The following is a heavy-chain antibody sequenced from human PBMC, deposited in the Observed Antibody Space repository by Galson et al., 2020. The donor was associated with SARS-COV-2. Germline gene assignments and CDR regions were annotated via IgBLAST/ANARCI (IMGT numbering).Heavy chain of an antibody. CDR1: GYSFTSHW. CDR3: ARRDYGDYAKYYFDY. D-gene: IGHD4-17*01. Sequence: SCKGSGYSFTSHWIGWVRQTPGKGLEWVGIIYPGDSDTRYSPSFQGQVTISADRSISTAYLQWNSLKASDTATYYCARRDYGDYAKYYFDYWGQGTLVIVSS. J-gene: IGHJ4*02. V-gene: IGHV5-51*01. CDR2: IYPGDSDT.